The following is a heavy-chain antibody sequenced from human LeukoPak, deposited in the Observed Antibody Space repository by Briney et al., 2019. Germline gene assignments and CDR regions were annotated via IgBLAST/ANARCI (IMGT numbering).Heavy chain of an antibody. CDR3: ARAPSLQTWEPTPEYFDY. D-gene: IGHD1-26*01. J-gene: IGHJ4*02. CDR1: GDSVYSNSAA. CDR2: TYYRSKWYN. Sequence: SQTLSLTCAISGDSVYSNSAAWNWIRQSPSRGLEWLGRTYYRSKWYNDYAVSVKSRITINPDTSKNQFSLQLNSVTPEDTAVYYCARAPSLQTWEPTPEYFDYWGQGTLVTVSS. V-gene: IGHV6-1*01.